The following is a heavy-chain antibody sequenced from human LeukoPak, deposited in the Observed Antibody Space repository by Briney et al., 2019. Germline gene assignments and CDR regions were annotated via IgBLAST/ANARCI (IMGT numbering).Heavy chain of an antibody. CDR2: ISGYNGNT. CDR3: ARTSHESVLYWSDP. J-gene: IGHJ5*02. Sequence: GASVKASCEASGYTFTTYGIGWVRQAPGQGLEWMGWISGYNGNTNYAQKFQGRVTMTTDTSTSTAYMELRSLRSDDTAVYYCARTSHESVLYWSDPWGQGTLVNVSS. V-gene: IGHV1-18*01. D-gene: IGHD3-16*01. CDR1: GYTFTTYG.